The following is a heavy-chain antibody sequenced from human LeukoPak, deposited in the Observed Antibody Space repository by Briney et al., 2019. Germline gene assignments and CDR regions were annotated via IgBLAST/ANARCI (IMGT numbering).Heavy chain of an antibody. Sequence: GGSLRLSCVASGFTFSSYWMTWVRQAPGKGLEWGANIKQDGSEKYYVDSVRGRFTISRDNAKNSLYLQMNSLRAEDTAVYDCARVGGIAAADTDFDYWGQGTLVTVSS. J-gene: IGHJ4*02. V-gene: IGHV3-7*01. CDR3: ARVGGIAAADTDFDY. CDR1: GFTFSSYW. D-gene: IGHD6-13*01. CDR2: IKQDGSEK.